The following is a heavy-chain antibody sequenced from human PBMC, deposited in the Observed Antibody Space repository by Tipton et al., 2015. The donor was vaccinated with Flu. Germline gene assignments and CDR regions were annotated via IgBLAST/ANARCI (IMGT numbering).Heavy chain of an antibody. Sequence: TLSLTCTVSGGSISSYYWSWIRQPPGKGLEWIGYIYYSGSTYYNPSLKSRVTISVDTSKNQFSLKLSSVTAADTAVYYCARASGPSWFDPWGQGTLVTVSS. V-gene: IGHV4-59*12. J-gene: IGHJ5*02. CDR3: ARASGPSWFDP. CDR2: IYYSGST. D-gene: IGHD5-12*01. CDR1: GGSISSYY.